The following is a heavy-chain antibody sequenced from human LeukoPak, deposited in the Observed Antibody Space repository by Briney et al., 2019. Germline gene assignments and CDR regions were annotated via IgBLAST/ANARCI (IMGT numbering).Heavy chain of an antibody. CDR1: GFTFSSYW. CDR2: IKQDGSEE. V-gene: IGHV3-7*03. CDR3: ARDDKITMIVVGIKAPVDY. D-gene: IGHD3-22*01. Sequence: PGGSLRLSCAASGFTFSSYWMSWVRQAPGKGLGWVANIKQDGSEEYYVDSVKGRFTISRDNAKNSLYLQMNSLRAEDTAVYYCARDDKITMIVVGIKAPVDYWGQGTLVTVSS. J-gene: IGHJ4*02.